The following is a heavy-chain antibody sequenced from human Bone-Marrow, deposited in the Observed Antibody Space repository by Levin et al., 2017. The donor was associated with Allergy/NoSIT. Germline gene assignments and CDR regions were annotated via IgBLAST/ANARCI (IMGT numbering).Heavy chain of an antibody. CDR3: ASPPGEDCSSGSCSSTDN. J-gene: IGHJ4*02. CDR2: ISGSGLRT. CDR1: GFTFNIYA. D-gene: IGHD3-22*01. Sequence: SCTTSGFTFNIYAMSWVRQAPGKGLEWVSTISGSGLRTYYADPVKGRFTISRDNPRSTVYLQMNSLRAEDTALYYCASPPGEDCSSGSCSSTDNWGQGTLVTVSS. V-gene: IGHV3-23*01.